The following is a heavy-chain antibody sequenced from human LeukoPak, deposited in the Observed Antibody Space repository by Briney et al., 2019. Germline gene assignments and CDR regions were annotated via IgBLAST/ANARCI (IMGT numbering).Heavy chain of an antibody. CDR2: IFYSGTT. CDR1: GDTISTSFYY. J-gene: IGHJ4*02. CDR3: ARRSSIAPIAAYDY. D-gene: IGHD6-6*01. V-gene: IGHV4-39*07. Sequence: SETLSLTCTVSGDTISTSFYYWDWIRQPPGKGLEWIGGIFYSGTTYYNPSLKSRVTISVDTSKNQFSLKLSSVTAADTAVYYCARRSSIAPIAAYDYWGQGTLVTVSS.